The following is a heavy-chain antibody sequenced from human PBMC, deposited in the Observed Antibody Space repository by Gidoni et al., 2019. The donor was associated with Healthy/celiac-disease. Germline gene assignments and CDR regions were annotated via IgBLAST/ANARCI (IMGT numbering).Heavy chain of an antibody. V-gene: IGHV4-39*01. Sequence: QLQLQESGPGLVKPSETLSLTCTVSGGSISSSSYYWGWIRQPPGKGLEWIGSIYYSGSTYYNPSLKSRVTISVDTSKNQFSLKLSSVTAADTAVYYCASLYDYIWGSYREPFDYWGQGTLVTVSS. CDR2: IYYSGST. D-gene: IGHD3-16*02. J-gene: IGHJ4*02. CDR3: ASLYDYIWGSYREPFDY. CDR1: GGSISSSSYY.